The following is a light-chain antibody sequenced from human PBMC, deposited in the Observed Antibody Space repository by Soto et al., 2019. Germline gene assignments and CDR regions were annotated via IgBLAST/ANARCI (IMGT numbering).Light chain of an antibody. V-gene: IGKV1-39*01. J-gene: IGKJ4*01. CDR3: QQSHSTPLT. CDR2: GAS. Sequence: DIKLTQSPSSLSASVGDRVTITCRASLRISKYLNWYQQKPGKAPKLLIYGASTLQSGVPSRFSGSGSRSDFTLTIANLQPDDSATYFCQQSHSTPLTFGGGAKLEI. CDR1: LRISKY.